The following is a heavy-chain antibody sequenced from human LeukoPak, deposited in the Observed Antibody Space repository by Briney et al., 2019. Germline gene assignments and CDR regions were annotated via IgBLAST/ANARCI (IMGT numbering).Heavy chain of an antibody. D-gene: IGHD6-13*01. CDR3: ARDNSSSWLEDYFDY. CDR1: GFTFSSYA. V-gene: IGHV3-30*04. Sequence: GRSQRLSCAASGFTFSSYAMHWVRQAPGKGLEWEAVISYDGSNKYYADSVKGRFTISRDNSKNTLYLQMNSLRAEDTAVYYCARDNSSSWLEDYFDYWGQGTLVTVSS. CDR2: ISYDGSNK. J-gene: IGHJ4*02.